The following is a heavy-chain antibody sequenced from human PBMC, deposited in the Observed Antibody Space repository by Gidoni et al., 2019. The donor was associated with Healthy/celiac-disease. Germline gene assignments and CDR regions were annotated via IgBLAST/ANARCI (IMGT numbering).Heavy chain of an antibody. CDR1: GGSFSGYY. Sequence: QVQLQQWGAGLLKPSETLSLTCAVYGGSFSGYYCSWSRQHPGKGLEWIVEINHSGSTNYRPSLKSRVTISVDTSKNQFSMKLTSVTAADTAVYYCASGGYYYGSGSYYNERGFDYWGQGTLVTVSS. J-gene: IGHJ4*02. CDR2: INHSGST. V-gene: IGHV4-34*01. CDR3: ASGGYYYGSGSYYNERGFDY. D-gene: IGHD3-10*01.